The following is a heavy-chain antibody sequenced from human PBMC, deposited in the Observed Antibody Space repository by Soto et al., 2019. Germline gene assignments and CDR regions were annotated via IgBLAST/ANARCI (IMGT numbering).Heavy chain of an antibody. V-gene: IGHV1-69*02. CDR2: IIPILGIA. D-gene: IGHD2-8*01. CDR3: ARALVQMAGGFDP. CDR1: GGTFSSYT. J-gene: IGHJ5*02. Sequence: QVQLVQSGAEVKKPGSSVKVSCKASGGTFSSYTISWVRQAPGQGLEWMGRIIPILGIANYAQKFQGRVTITADKSTSTAYMELSSLRSEDTAVYYCARALVQMAGGFDPWGQGTLVTVSS.